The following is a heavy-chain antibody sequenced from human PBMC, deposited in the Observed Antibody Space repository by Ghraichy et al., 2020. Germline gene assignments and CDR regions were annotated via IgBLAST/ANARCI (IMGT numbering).Heavy chain of an antibody. CDR1: GFTFSSYG. CDR2: IWYDGSNK. Sequence: GGSLRLSCAASGFTFSSYGMHWVRQAPGKGLEWVALIWYDGSNKFYADSVKGRFTISRDNSKNTLYLQLNSLRAEDTAVYYCARVVGTTPDYWGQGTLVTVSS. D-gene: IGHD1-26*01. CDR3: ARVVGTTPDY. J-gene: IGHJ4*02. V-gene: IGHV3-33*01.